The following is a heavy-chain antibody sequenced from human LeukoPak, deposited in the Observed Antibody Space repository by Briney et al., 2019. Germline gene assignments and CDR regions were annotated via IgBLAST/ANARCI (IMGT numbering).Heavy chain of an antibody. CDR3: ARGTYYYDRFDY. V-gene: IGHV4-61*02. Sequence: SQTLSLTCTVFGGSISSGSYYWSWIRPPAGKGLEWIGRIYTSGSTNYNPSLKSRVTISVDTSKNQFSLKLSSVTAADTAVYYCARGTYYYDRFDYWGQGTLVTVSS. CDR1: GGSISSGSYY. J-gene: IGHJ4*02. D-gene: IGHD3-22*01. CDR2: IYTSGST.